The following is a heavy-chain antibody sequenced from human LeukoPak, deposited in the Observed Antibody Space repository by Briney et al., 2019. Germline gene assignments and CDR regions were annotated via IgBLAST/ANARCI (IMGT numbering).Heavy chain of an antibody. CDR1: GFTFSSYW. Sequence: PGGSLRLSCAASGFTFSSYWMSWVRQAPGKGLEWVANIKQDGSEKYYADSVKGRFTISRDNSKNTLYLQMNSLRAEDTAVYYCAKDQKGSARTEGWFDPWGQGTLVTVSS. CDR2: IKQDGSEK. D-gene: IGHD3-10*01. V-gene: IGHV3-7*01. J-gene: IGHJ5*02. CDR3: AKDQKGSARTEGWFDP.